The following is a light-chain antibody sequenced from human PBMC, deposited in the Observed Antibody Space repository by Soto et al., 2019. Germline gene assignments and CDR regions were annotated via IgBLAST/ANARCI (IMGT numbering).Light chain of an antibody. CDR1: SSDVGGYNY. V-gene: IGLV2-14*01. CDR3: SSYTSSSTGV. CDR2: EVR. J-gene: IGLJ3*02. Sequence: QSALTQPASVSGSPGQSITISCTGTSSDVGGYNYVSWYQQHPDKAPKLMIYEVRNRPSGVSNRFSGSKSGNTASLTISGLQAEDEADYYCSSYTSSSTGVFGGGTKVTVL.